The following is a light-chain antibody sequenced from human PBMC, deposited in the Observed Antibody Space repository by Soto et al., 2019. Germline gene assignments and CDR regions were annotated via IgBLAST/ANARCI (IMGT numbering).Light chain of an antibody. Sequence: IVLTQSPATLSVSPGERATLYCRASQNISNYLIWYQQKPGQAPRLLIYDVSNRATDIPARFSGSGSGTDFTLTISSLEPEDLAVYFCQQRSNWPRTFGQGAKVDI. CDR1: QNISNY. J-gene: IGKJ1*01. V-gene: IGKV3-11*01. CDR2: DVS. CDR3: QQRSNWPRT.